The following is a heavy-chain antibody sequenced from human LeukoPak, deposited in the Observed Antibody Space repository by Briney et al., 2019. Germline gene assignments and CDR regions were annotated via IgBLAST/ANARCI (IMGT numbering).Heavy chain of an antibody. V-gene: IGHV1-46*01. Sequence: ASVKVSCKASGYTFTSYYMHWVRQAPGQGLEWMGIINPSGGSTSYAQKFQGRVTMTRDTSTSTVYMELSSLRSEDTAVYYCKVTSTDEHTDFDYWGQGTLVTVSS. J-gene: IGHJ4*02. CDR3: KVTSTDEHTDFDY. D-gene: IGHD4-17*01. CDR1: GYTFTSYY. CDR2: INPSGGST.